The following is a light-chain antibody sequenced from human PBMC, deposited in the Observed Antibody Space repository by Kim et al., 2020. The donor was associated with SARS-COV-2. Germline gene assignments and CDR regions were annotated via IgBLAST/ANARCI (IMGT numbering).Light chain of an antibody. Sequence: DIQMTQSPSSLSASVGDRVTITCRASQSISISLNWYQQKPGKAPKVLISGASTLQSGVPSRFSGSGSGKDSPPTTSSLHPEVFAIYYCQKSYRPRLTFGGGTKVDIK. CDR2: GAS. J-gene: IGKJ4*01. CDR3: QKSYRPRLT. CDR1: QSISIS. V-gene: IGKV1-39*01.